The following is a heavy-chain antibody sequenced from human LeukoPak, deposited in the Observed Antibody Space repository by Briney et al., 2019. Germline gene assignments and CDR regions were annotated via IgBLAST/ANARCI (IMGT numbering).Heavy chain of an antibody. D-gene: IGHD3-22*01. CDR2: ISSRGGTI. V-gene: IGHV3-11*01. Sequence: GGSLRLSCAASGFTFSDYYMSWIRQAPGEGLEWISYISSRGGTISYADSVKGRFTISRDIAKNSLYLQMNSLRAEDTAVYYCARLRADSSGSYYFDYWGQGTLVTVSS. CDR1: GFTFSDYY. J-gene: IGHJ4*02. CDR3: ARLRADSSGSYYFDY.